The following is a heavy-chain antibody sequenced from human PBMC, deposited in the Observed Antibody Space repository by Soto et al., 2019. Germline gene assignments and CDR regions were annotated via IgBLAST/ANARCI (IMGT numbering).Heavy chain of an antibody. J-gene: IGHJ4*02. V-gene: IGHV4-39*01. CDR2: IYYNGIT. CDR3: ARCLRQQPDH. Sequence: QLQLQESGPGLVKPSETLSLTCTVSGDSISRNSYYWGWIRQPPGKGLEWIGSIYYNGITYYNPSLKSRVTISVDTSKKQFSLKLYALTAADTAVYHCARCLRQQPDHWGQGTLVTVSS. D-gene: IGHD5-12*01. CDR1: GDSISRNSYY.